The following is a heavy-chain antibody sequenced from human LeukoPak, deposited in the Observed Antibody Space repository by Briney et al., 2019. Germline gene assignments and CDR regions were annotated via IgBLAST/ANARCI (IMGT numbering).Heavy chain of an antibody. CDR3: AREYCSGGRCPDAFDI. Sequence: GGSLRLSCAASGFTFSSYEMNWVRQAPGKGLEWISYISSSGSTIYYADSVKGRFTISRDNAKNSLYLQMNSLRAEDTALYYCAREYCSGGRCPDAFDIWGQGTMVTVSS. CDR2: ISSSGSTI. V-gene: IGHV3-48*03. D-gene: IGHD2-15*01. J-gene: IGHJ3*02. CDR1: GFTFSSYE.